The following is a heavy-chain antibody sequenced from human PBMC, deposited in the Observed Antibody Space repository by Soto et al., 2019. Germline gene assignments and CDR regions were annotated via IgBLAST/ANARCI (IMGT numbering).Heavy chain of an antibody. CDR3: ARGGEGYNFGADY. CDR2: IIPKLGSA. D-gene: IGHD5-12*01. V-gene: IGHV1-69*01. Sequence: QVQLVQSGAEVKEPGSSVKVSCKASGGGNLRDYRTTWVRRAPGQGLEWMGGIIPKLGSANYAQKFQGRVTIPADESTNSVYMELTRMRSDDTAVYYCARGGEGYNFGADYWGQGTPVTVSS. CDR1: GGGNLRDYR. J-gene: IGHJ4*02.